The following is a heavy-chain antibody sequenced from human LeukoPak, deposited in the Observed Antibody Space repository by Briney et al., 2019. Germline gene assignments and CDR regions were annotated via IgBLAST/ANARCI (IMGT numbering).Heavy chain of an antibody. CDR3: AKGLPYYYDSSGSFDY. D-gene: IGHD3-22*01. CDR2: IRYDGSNK. J-gene: IGHJ4*02. Sequence: GGSLRLSCAASGFTFSSYGMHWVRQAPGKGLEWVAFIRYDGSNKYYADSVKGRFTISRDNSKNTLYLQMNSLRAEDTAVYYCAKGLPYYYDSSGSFDYWGQGTLVTVSS. V-gene: IGHV3-30*02. CDR1: GFTFSSYG.